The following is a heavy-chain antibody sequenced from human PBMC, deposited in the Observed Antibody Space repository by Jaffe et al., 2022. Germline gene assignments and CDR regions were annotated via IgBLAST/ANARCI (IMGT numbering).Heavy chain of an antibody. Sequence: QVQLVESGGRVVQPGGSLRLSCAVSGFSISSSGMHWVRQAPGKGLEWVACLRFDERIQHYVDSVQGRFTVSRDNYNNILYLQMDSLRVEDTAIYYCAKGPYGGYFDYWGQGTLVTVSS. D-gene: IGHD3-10*01. CDR1: GFSISSSG. J-gene: IGHJ4*02. CDR2: LRFDERIQ. CDR3: AKGPYGGYFDY. V-gene: IGHV3-30*02.